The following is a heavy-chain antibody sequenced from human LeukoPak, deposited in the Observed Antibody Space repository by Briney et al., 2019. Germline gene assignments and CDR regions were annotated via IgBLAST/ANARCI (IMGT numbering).Heavy chain of an antibody. CDR2: INHSGST. D-gene: IGHD3-22*01. Sequence: SETLSLTCADYGGSLRGYYWSWIRQPPGKGLEWIGEINHSGSTNYNPSLKRRGTISVDTSKSQFSLKLSSVTAADTAVYYCARARSYYYDSSGYYYDFDYWGQGTLVAVSS. CDR3: ARARSYYYDSSGYYYDFDY. V-gene: IGHV4-34*01. J-gene: IGHJ4*02. CDR1: GGSLRGYY.